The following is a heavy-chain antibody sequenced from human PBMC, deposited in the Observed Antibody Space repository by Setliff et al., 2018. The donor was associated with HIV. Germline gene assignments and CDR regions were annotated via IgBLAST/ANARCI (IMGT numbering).Heavy chain of an antibody. CDR2: ILFSGST. J-gene: IGHJ4*02. D-gene: IGHD3-22*01. CDR3: ARSPGYYDSSSGYLYFFDY. V-gene: IGHV4-59*01. Sequence: SETLSLTCTVSGGSISSYYWSWIRQPPGKGLEWIGYILFSGSTNYNPSLKSRVTISVDTSKNQLSLKMSSVTAADAAVYYCARSPGYYDSSSGYLYFFDYWGQGTLVTSPQ. CDR1: GGSISSYY.